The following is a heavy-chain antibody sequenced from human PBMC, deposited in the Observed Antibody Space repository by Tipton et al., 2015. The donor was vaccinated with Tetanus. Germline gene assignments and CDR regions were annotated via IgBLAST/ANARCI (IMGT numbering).Heavy chain of an antibody. J-gene: IGHJ4*02. CDR3: ARSKLLWFGEPLSGFDS. Sequence: TLSLTCTVSGDSISRSYWSWIRQSPEKGLEWIGYIFIPEGNVYNPALQSRVIISVDTSKSQFSLRLPSVTAADTAVYYCARSKLLWFGEPLSGFDSWGQGTLVTVSA. D-gene: IGHD3-10*01. CDR1: GDSISRSY. V-gene: IGHV4-59*01. CDR2: IFIPEGN.